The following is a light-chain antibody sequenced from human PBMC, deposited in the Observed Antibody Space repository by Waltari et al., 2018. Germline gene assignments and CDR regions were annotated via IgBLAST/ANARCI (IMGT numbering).Light chain of an antibody. Sequence: QSALTQPPSASGSPGQSVPIPCTGTSSDIGGYHYVSWYQQHPGKAPKLMIYEVTKRPSGVPDRFSASKSGNTASLTVSGLQAEDEADYYCSSFAGSTNWVFGGGTKLTVL. CDR3: SSFAGSTNWV. CDR1: SSDIGGYHY. V-gene: IGLV2-8*01. CDR2: EVT. J-gene: IGLJ3*02.